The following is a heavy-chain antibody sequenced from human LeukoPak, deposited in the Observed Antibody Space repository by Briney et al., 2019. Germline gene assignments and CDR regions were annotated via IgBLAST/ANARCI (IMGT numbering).Heavy chain of an antibody. J-gene: IGHJ5*02. CDR3: AKDRFGYSVGWFFDP. D-gene: IGHD6-19*01. CDR1: GFTFNNYA. CDR2: ITGSSGGT. V-gene: IGHV3-23*01. Sequence: HPGGSLRLSCAASGFTFNNYAMNWVRQAPGKGLEWVSGITGSSGGTYYADSVKGRFTISRDSSKNTVYLQMKGLRVEDTAVYYCAKDRFGYSVGWFFDPWGQGSLVTVSS.